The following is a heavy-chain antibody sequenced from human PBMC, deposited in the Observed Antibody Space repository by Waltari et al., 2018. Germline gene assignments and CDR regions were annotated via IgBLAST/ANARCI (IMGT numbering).Heavy chain of an antibody. D-gene: IGHD2-15*01. CDR3: ASWKFCTGGNCYGWGY. J-gene: IGHJ4*02. CDR1: GFTFSRSW. Sequence: EVPLVESGGGLVQPGWSLRLSCAASGFTFSRSWMGWVGQVPGQGLVGDERVNIDEGSTSYANSWKGRFTISRDNAKSTLYLQMCSLRADDSAVYYCASWKFCTGGNCYGWGYWGQGTLVTVSS. CDR2: VNIDEGST. V-gene: IGHV3-74*01.